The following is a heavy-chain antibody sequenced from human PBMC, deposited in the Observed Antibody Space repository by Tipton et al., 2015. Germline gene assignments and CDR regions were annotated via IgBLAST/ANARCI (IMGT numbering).Heavy chain of an antibody. V-gene: IGHV6-1*01. Sequence: PGLVKPSQTLSLTCDISGDSVSSNRVTWNWIRQSPSRGPEWLGRTYYKSKWYHDYAISVQSRITLTADTSKDQFSLQLNSVTPDDSAVYYCARGRGLGLFDYWGQGTLVTVSS. CDR1: GDSVSSNRVT. CDR3: ARGRGLGLFDY. CDR2: TYYKSKWYH. J-gene: IGHJ4*02. D-gene: IGHD1-26*01.